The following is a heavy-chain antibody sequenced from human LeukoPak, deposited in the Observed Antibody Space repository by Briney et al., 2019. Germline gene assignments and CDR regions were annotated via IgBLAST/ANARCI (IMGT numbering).Heavy chain of an antibody. CDR1: GFTFGDYA. J-gene: IGHJ4*02. Sequence: GGSLRLSCTASGFTFGDYAMSWVRQAPGKGLEWVGFIRSKAYGGTTEYAASVKGGFTISRDDSKSIAYLQMNSLKTEDTAVYYCTRDEFGENDYWGQGTLVTVSS. D-gene: IGHD3-10*01. CDR3: TRDEFGENDY. CDR2: IRSKAYGGTT. V-gene: IGHV3-49*04.